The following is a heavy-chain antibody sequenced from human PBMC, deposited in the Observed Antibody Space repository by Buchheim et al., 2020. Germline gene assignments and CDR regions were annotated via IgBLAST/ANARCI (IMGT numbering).Heavy chain of an antibody. CDR2: IYTSGST. Sequence: QVQLKESGPGLVKPSQTLSPTCTVFGGSISSGSYYWSWIRQPAGKGLEWIGRIYTSGSTNYNPSLKSRVPISVDTSKNQFSLKLSSVTAADTAVYYCARDEGRRSSWYEPWGQGTL. CDR3: ARDEGRRSSWYEP. CDR1: GGSISSGSYY. J-gene: IGHJ5*02. V-gene: IGHV4-61*02. D-gene: IGHD6-13*01.